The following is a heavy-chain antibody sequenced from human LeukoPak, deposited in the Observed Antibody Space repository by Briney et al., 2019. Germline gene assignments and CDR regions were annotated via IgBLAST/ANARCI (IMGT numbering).Heavy chain of an antibody. CDR2: IIPIFGTA. Sequence: ASVKVSCKASGGTFSSYAISWVRQAPGQGLEWMGGIIPIFGTANYAQKFQGRVTITADKSTSTAYMELSSLRSEDTAVYYCARGKSSGYYYYYFDYWGQGTLVTVSS. V-gene: IGHV1-69*06. CDR3: ARGKSSGYYYYYFDY. CDR1: GGTFSSYA. D-gene: IGHD3-22*01. J-gene: IGHJ4*02.